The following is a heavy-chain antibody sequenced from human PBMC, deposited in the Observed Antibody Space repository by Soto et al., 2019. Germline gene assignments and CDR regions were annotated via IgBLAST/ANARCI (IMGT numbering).Heavy chain of an antibody. Sequence: GASVKVSCKASGYTFTSYGISWVRQAPGQGLEWMGWISAYNGNTNYAQKLQGRVTMTTDTSTSTAYMELRSLRSDDTAVYYCASGALLPAAIFSGSYYSMDVWGKGTTVTVSS. J-gene: IGHJ6*03. CDR3: ASGALLPAAIFSGSYYSMDV. CDR1: GYTFTSYG. V-gene: IGHV1-18*01. CDR2: ISAYNGNT. D-gene: IGHD2-2*01.